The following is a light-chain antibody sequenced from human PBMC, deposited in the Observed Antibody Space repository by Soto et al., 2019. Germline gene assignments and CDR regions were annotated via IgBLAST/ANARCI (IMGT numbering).Light chain of an antibody. CDR1: QAISSY. J-gene: IGKJ4*01. CDR3: QQLKSYPLS. V-gene: IGKV1-9*01. CDR2: AAS. Sequence: DIQLTQSPSFLSASVGDRVTITCRTSQAISSYLAWYQQKPGKAPQLLISAASTLQSGVPSRFSGSGSGTEFTLTISSLQPEDCATYYCQQLKSYPLSFGGGTKVEI.